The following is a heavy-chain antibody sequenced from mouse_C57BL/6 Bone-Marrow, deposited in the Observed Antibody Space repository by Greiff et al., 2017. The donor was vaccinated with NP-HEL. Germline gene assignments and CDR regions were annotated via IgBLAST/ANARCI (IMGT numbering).Heavy chain of an antibody. CDR3: ARSPVWLRRNYYAMDY. Sequence: EVQLVESGPGLVKPSQTLSLTCSATGYSITSDYWNWIRKFPGNKLEYMGYISYSGSTYYNPSPKSRISIITDTSKNQYYLQLYSVTTEDTAAYYCARSPVWLRRNYYAMDYWGQGTSVTVSS. CDR2: ISYSGST. V-gene: IGHV3-8*01. CDR1: GYSITSDY. D-gene: IGHD2-2*01. J-gene: IGHJ4*01.